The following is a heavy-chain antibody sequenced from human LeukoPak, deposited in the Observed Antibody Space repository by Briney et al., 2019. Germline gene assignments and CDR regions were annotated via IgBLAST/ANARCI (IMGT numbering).Heavy chain of an antibody. J-gene: IGHJ5*02. CDR2: IRNKSNRYAT. CDR1: GFTFSVSG. Sequence: GGSPKLSCAASGFTFSVSGIHWVRQSSGKGLEWVGRIRNKSNRYATAYAASVNGRFTISRDDSKNTAYLQMNSLKTEDTAVYYCTSSYSGNYEANWFDPWGQGTLVTVSS. CDR3: TSSYSGNYEANWFDP. D-gene: IGHD1-26*01. V-gene: IGHV3-73*01.